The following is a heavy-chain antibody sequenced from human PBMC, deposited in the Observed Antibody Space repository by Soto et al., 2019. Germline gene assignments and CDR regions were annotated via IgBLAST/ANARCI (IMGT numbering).Heavy chain of an antibody. CDR3: ARDGTTGGAGDDAFDI. D-gene: IGHD1-1*01. CDR2: IWYDGSNK. CDR1: GFTFSSYG. Sequence: QVQLVESGGGVVQPVRSLRLSCAASGFTFSSYGMHWVRQAPGKGLEWVAVIWYDGSNKYYAESVKGRFTISRDNSKNTLYLQMNSLRAEDTAVYYCARDGTTGGAGDDAFDIWGQGTMVTVSS. V-gene: IGHV3-33*01. J-gene: IGHJ3*02.